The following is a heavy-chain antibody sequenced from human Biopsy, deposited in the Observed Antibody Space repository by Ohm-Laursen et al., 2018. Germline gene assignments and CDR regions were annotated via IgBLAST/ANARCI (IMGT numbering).Heavy chain of an antibody. V-gene: IGHV4-34*08. CDR3: GNEVHGRDY. Sequence: SETLSLTCEVYGKTFSDYYWSWIRQPPGKGLEWIGQINQSGRTNYNPSLKNRVNISADKSNNQFSLKLTSVTSADTAVYFCGNEVHGRDYWGLGALVTVSS. J-gene: IGHJ4*02. D-gene: IGHD2-15*01. CDR2: INQSGRT. CDR1: GKTFSDYY.